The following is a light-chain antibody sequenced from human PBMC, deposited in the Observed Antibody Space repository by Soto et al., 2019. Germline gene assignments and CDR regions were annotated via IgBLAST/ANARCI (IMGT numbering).Light chain of an antibody. V-gene: IGLV1-47*01. CDR3: AAWDDSLSGYV. CDR2: RNN. J-gene: IGLJ1*01. Sequence: QSVLTQPPSASGTPGQRVTISCSGSSSNIGSDYVYWYQQFPGTAPKLLIYRNNQRPSGVPDRFSGSESGTSASLAISGLRSEEEADYYCAAWDDSLSGYVFGAGTKLTVL. CDR1: SSNIGSDY.